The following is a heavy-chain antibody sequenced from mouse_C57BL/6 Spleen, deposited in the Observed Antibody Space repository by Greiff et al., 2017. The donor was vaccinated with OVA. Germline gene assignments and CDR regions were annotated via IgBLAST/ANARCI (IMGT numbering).Heavy chain of an antibody. CDR3: ARREDYEDAMDY. J-gene: IGHJ4*01. Sequence: EVKLMESGPELVKPGASVKISCKASGYSFTDYNMNWVKQSNGKSLEWIGVINPNYGTTSYNQKFKGKATLTVDQSSSTAYMQLNSLTSEDSAVYYCARREDYEDAMDYWGQGTSVTVSS. D-gene: IGHD2-4*01. CDR1: GYSFTDYN. CDR2: INPNYGTT. V-gene: IGHV1-39*01.